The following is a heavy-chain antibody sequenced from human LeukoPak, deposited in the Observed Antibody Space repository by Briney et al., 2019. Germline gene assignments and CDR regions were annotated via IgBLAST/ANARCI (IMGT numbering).Heavy chain of an antibody. J-gene: IGHJ4*02. CDR1: GFTFSSYA. V-gene: IGHV3-23*01. CDR3: AKGISNVWPYYFDY. Sequence: GGSLRLSCAASGFTFSSYAMGWVRQAPGKGLEWVSAITGSGGGTYYADSVKGRSAISRDNSKNTLYLDMNSLRAEDTAVYYCAKGISNVWPYYFDYWGQGALVTASS. CDR2: ITGSGGGT. D-gene: IGHD3-3*01.